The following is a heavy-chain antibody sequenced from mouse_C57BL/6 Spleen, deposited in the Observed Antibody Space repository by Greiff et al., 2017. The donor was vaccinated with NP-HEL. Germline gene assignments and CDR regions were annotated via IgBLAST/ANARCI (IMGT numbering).Heavy chain of an antibody. CDR2: IYPGDGDT. Sequence: VKLMESGPELVKPGASVKISCKASGYAFSSSWMNWVKQRPGKGLEWIGRIYPGDGDTNYNGKFKGKATLTADKSSSTAYMQLSSLTSEDSAVYFCARDYYGSSDAMDYWGQGTSVTVSS. CDR1: GYAFSSSW. CDR3: ARDYYGSSDAMDY. V-gene: IGHV1-82*01. D-gene: IGHD1-1*01. J-gene: IGHJ4*01.